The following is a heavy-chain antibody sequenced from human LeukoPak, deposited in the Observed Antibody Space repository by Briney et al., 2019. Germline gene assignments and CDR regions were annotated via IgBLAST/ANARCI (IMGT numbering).Heavy chain of an antibody. V-gene: IGHV4-4*02. J-gene: IGHJ4*02. D-gene: IGHD6-13*01. CDR2: IYHSGST. Sequence: SGTLPLTCTVSGGSISSSTWWSWVRQPPGKGLEWIGEIYHSGSTNYNPSLKSRVTISVDTSKNQFSLKLSSVTAADTAVYYCARDGVLGQQLVPSYYFDYWGQGTLVTVSS. CDR3: ARDGVLGQQLVPSYYFDY. CDR1: GGSISSSTW.